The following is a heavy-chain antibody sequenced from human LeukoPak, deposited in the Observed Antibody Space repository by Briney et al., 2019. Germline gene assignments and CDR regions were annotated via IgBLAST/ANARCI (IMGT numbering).Heavy chain of an antibody. J-gene: IGHJ4*02. CDR1: GFTFSSYT. Sequence: PGGSLSLSCAASGFTFSSYTMSWIRQAPGRGLEWVSAICGSGGSTYYADSVKGRFTISRDNFKHTLYLQMNSLRAEDTAVYYCARSGSGSYFLDYWGQGTLVTVSS. CDR3: ARSGSGSYFLDY. CDR2: ICGSGGST. D-gene: IGHD3-10*01. V-gene: IGHV3-23*01.